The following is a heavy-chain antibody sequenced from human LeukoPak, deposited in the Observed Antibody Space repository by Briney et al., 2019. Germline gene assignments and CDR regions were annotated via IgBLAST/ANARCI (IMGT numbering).Heavy chain of an antibody. J-gene: IGHJ3*02. CDR1: GFTFSSYG. Sequence: GRSLRLPCAASGFTFSSYGMHRVRQAPGKGLEWVAVISYDGSNKYYADSVKGRFTISRDNSKNTLYLQMNSLRAEDTAVYYCAKNLGYCSGGSCFGAFDIWGQGTMVTVSS. CDR3: AKNLGYCSGGSCFGAFDI. CDR2: ISYDGSNK. D-gene: IGHD2-15*01. V-gene: IGHV3-30*18.